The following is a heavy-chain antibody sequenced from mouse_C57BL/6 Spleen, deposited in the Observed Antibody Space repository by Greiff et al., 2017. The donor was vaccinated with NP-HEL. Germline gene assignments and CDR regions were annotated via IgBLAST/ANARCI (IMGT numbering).Heavy chain of an antibody. V-gene: IGHV1-54*01. CDR1: GYAFTNYL. D-gene: IGHD2-4*01. CDR2: INPGSGGT. Sequence: VQLQQSGAELVRPGTSVKVSCKASGYAFTNYLIEWVKQRPGQGLEWIGVINPGSGGTNYNEKFKGKATLTADKSSSTAYMQLSSLTSEDSAVYFCARRDYEGLFGYWGQGTTLTVSS. CDR3: ARRDYEGLFGY. J-gene: IGHJ2*01.